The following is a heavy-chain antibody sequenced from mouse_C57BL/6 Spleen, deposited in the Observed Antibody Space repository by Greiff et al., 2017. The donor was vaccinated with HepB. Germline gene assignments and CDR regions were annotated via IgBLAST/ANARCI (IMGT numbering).Heavy chain of an antibody. CDR1: GFTFSDAW. J-gene: IGHJ3*01. CDR3: TQLTGTAWFAY. V-gene: IGHV6-6*01. Sequence: EVMLVESGGGLVQPGGSMKLSCAASGFTFSDAWMDWVRQSPEKGLEWVAEIRNKANNHATYYAESVKGRFTISRDDSKSSVYLQMNSLRAEDTGIYYCTQLTGTAWFAYWGQGTLVTVSA. CDR2: IRNKANNHAT. D-gene: IGHD4-1*01.